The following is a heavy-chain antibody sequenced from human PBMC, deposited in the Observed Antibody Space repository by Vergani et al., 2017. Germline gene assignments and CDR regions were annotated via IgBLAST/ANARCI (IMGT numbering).Heavy chain of an antibody. CDR3: ARLGIVATRWAFDY. CDR2: IYYSGST. J-gene: IGHJ4*02. CDR1: GYSISSGYY. D-gene: IGHD5-12*01. V-gene: IGHV4-38-2*02. Sequence: QVQLQESGPGLVKSSETLSLTCTVSGYSISSGYYWGWIRQPPGKVLEWIGSIYYSGSTYYNPSLKSRVTISVDTSKNQFSLKRSSVTAAATAVYYCARLGIVATRWAFDYWGQGTLVTVSS.